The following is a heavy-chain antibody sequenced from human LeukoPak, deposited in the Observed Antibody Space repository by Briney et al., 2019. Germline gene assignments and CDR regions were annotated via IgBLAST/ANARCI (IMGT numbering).Heavy chain of an antibody. D-gene: IGHD6-13*01. CDR2: IYYSGST. V-gene: IGHV4-39*01. CDR1: GGSISSSSYY. Sequence: SETLSLTCAVSGGSISSSSYYWGWIRQPPGKGLGWIGSIYYSGSTYYNTSLKSRVTISVDTSKNQFSLKLSSVTAADTAVYYCARRTSSSWYYYWGQGTLVTVSS. CDR3: ARRTSSSWYYY. J-gene: IGHJ4*02.